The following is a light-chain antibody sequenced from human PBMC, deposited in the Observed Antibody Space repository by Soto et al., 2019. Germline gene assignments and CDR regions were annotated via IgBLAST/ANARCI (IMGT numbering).Light chain of an antibody. CDR1: QNISSY. CDR2: DVS. CDR3: HQRSNWHRT. J-gene: IGKJ1*01. V-gene: IGKV3-11*01. Sequence: IVLTQSPATLSLSPGNRATLSCRASQNISSYLIWYQQKPGQPPRVLIYDVSNRATGIPTRFSGSGSGTDFTLTISSLEPQDFAVYYCHQRSNWHRTFGQGTKVDIX.